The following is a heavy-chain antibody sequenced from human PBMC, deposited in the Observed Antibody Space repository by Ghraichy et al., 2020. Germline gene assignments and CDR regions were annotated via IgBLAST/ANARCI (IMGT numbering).Heavy chain of an antibody. D-gene: IGHD6-13*01. CDR1: GFTFSSYW. CDR3: ARDRLDSSSPVSYGMDV. J-gene: IGHJ6*02. Sequence: GGSLRLSCAASGFTFSSYWMSWVRQAPGKGLEWVANIKQDGSEKYYVDSVKGRFTISRDNAKNSLYLQMNSLRAEDTAVYYCARDRLDSSSPVSYGMDVWGQGTTVTVSS. V-gene: IGHV3-7*01. CDR2: IKQDGSEK.